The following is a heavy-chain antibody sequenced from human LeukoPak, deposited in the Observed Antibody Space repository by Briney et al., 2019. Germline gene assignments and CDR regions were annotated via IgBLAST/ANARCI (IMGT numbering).Heavy chain of an antibody. CDR3: AREPARSYFDY. CDR1: GGSISSDDYY. Sequence: PSETLSLTCTVSGGSISSDDYYWSWIRQPPGEGLEWIGYIYYSGRTYYDPSLKSRVTISVDTSKNQFSLKLSSVTAADTAVYYCAREPARSYFDYWGQGTLVTVPS. CDR2: IYYSGRT. D-gene: IGHD2-2*01. V-gene: IGHV4-30-4*01. J-gene: IGHJ4*02.